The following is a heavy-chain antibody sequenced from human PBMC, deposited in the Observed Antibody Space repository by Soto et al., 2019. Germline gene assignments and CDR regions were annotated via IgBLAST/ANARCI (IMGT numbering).Heavy chain of an antibody. Sequence: EVQLLESGGGLVQPGGSPRLSCAASGFTFSSYAMSWVRQAPGKGLEWVSAISGSGGTTYYADSVKGRFTISRDNSKNTLYLQMNSLRVEDTAVYYCAKEPLAQGSGWYADHWGQGTLVIVSS. CDR2: ISGSGGTT. CDR1: GFTFSSYA. CDR3: AKEPLAQGSGWYADH. V-gene: IGHV3-23*01. D-gene: IGHD6-19*01. J-gene: IGHJ4*02.